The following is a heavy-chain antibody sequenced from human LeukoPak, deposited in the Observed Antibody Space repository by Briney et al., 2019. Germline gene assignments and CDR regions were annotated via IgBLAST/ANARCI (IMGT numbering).Heavy chain of an antibody. V-gene: IGHV4-31*03. Sequence: SETLSLTCTVSGVSITSGGNYWSWIRQRPGKGLVWIGYIHYSGSTYYNPSLKSRITISVDTSKNQFSLKLNSVTAADTAVYYCAREGYYYDSSGPIDSWGQGTLVTVSS. CDR3: AREGYYYDSSGPIDS. CDR1: GVSITSGGNY. J-gene: IGHJ4*02. D-gene: IGHD3-22*01. CDR2: IHYSGST.